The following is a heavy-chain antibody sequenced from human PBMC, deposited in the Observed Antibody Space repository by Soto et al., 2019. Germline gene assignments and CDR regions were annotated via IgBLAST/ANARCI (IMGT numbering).Heavy chain of an antibody. J-gene: IGHJ5*02. D-gene: IGHD2-15*01. CDR3: ARDGTHRYCSGGSCYPGGFDP. CDR2: INAGNGNT. V-gene: IGHV1-3*01. CDR1: GYTFTSYA. Sequence: ASVKVSCKASGYTFTSYAMHWVRQAPGQRLEWMGWINAGNGNTKYSQKFQGRVTITRDTSASTAYMELSSLRSEDTAVYYCARDGTHRYCSGGSCYPGGFDPWGQGTLVTVSS.